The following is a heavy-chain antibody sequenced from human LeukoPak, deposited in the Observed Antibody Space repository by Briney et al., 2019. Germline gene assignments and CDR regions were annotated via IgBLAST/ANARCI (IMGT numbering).Heavy chain of an antibody. J-gene: IGHJ6*03. V-gene: IGHV3-23*01. CDR3: AKDPNFYYCMDV. CDR2: NGSGGST. CDR1: GFPLRNYA. Sequence: GGSLRLSCAASGFPLRNYAMSWVRQAPGKGLEWVSDNGSGGSTYYADSVKGRFTISRDNSKNTLYLQMNSLRAEDTAVYYCAKDPNFYYCMDVWGKGTTVTISS.